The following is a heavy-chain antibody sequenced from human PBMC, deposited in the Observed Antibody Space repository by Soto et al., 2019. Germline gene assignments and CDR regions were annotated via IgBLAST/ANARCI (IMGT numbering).Heavy chain of an antibody. V-gene: IGHV3-7*01. D-gene: IGHD3-9*01. CDR3: ARDARGYFDWLSGGAYTDY. CDR2: IKQDGSEK. Sequence: GGSLRLSCAASGFTFSSYWMSWVRQAPGKGLEWVANIKQDGSEKYYVDSVKGRFTISRDNAKNSLYLQMNSLRAEDTAVYYCARDARGYFDWLSGGAYTDYWGQGTLVTVSS. CDR1: GFTFSSYW. J-gene: IGHJ4*02.